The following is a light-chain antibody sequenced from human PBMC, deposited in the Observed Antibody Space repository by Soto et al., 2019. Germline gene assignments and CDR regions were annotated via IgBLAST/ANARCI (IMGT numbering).Light chain of an antibody. CDR3: QQYGSSPSSLYT. CDR1: QSVSSSY. Sequence: EIVLTQSPGTLSLSPGERATLSCRASQSVSSSYLARYQQKPGQAPRLLIYGASSRATGIPDRFSGSGSGTDFTLTISRLEPEDFAVYYCQQYGSSPSSLYTFGQGTKLEIK. V-gene: IGKV3-20*01. J-gene: IGKJ2*01. CDR2: GAS.